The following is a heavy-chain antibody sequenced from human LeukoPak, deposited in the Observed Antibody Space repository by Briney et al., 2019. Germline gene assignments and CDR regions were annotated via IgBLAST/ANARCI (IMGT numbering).Heavy chain of an antibody. V-gene: IGHV3-20*01. CDR2: INWNGGST. CDR1: GFTFDDYG. J-gene: IGHJ4*02. D-gene: IGHD3-22*01. CDR3: ARALYYYDSSGYDPFDY. Sequence: GGSLRLSCAASGFTFDDYGMSWVRQAPGKGLEWVSGINWNGGSTGYADSVKGRFTISRDNAKNSLYLQMNSLRAEDTALYHCARALYYYDSSGYDPFDYWGQGTLVTVSS.